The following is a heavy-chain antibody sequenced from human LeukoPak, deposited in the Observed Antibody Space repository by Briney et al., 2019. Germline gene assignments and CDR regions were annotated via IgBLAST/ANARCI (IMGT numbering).Heavy chain of an antibody. CDR1: GFTFSSYA. D-gene: IGHD4-17*01. CDR3: ARDKSYGDSEDY. Sequence: PGGSLRLSCVASGFTFSSYAMSWVRQAPGKGLEWVSVVSGGGHNTYYADSVKGRFTMSRDNSKRTVYLQMNSLRAEDTALYYCARDKSYGDSEDYWGQGTLVTVSS. J-gene: IGHJ4*02. CDR2: VSGGGHNT. V-gene: IGHV3-23*01.